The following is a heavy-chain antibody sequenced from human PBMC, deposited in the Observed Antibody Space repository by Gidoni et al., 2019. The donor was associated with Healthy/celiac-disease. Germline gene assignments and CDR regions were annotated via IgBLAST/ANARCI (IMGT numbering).Heavy chain of an antibody. J-gene: IGHJ4*02. CDR3: ARGGLYDSSGYFDY. CDR1: GFTFSSYS. D-gene: IGHD3-22*01. V-gene: IGHV3-21*01. Sequence: EVQLVESGGGLVKPGGSLRLSCAASGFTFSSYSMNGVRQAPGKGLEWVSSISSSSSYIYYADSVKGRFTISRDNAKNSLYLQMNSLRAEDTAVYYCARGGLYDSSGYFDYWGQGTLVTVSS. CDR2: ISSSSSYI.